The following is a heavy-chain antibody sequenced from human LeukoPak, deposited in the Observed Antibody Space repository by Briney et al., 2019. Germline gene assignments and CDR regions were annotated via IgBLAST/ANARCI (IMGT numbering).Heavy chain of an antibody. V-gene: IGHV4-59*01. CDR2: ISYSGST. CDR3: ARHQYSSVMT. CDR1: GDSIRTYY. D-gene: IGHD6-25*01. Sequence: SETLSLTCTVSGDSIRTYYWSWIRQPPGKGLEWIGYISYSGSTNYNPSLKSRVTISVDTSKNQFSLNLTSVTAADTAVYYCARHQYSSVMTWGQGTLVTVSS. J-gene: IGHJ5*02.